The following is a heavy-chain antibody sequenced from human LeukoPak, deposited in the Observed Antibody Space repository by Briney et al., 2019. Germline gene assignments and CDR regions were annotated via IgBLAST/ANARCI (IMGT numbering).Heavy chain of an antibody. Sequence: PSETLSLTCTVSGGSISSGDYYWSWIRQPPGKGLEWIGYIYYSGSTYYNPSLKSRVTISVDTSKNQFSLKLSSVTAADTAVYYCARRGRMYPTYCGGDCHPHNYYYYMDVWGKGTTVTVSS. D-gene: IGHD2-21*01. CDR2: IYYSGST. CDR3: ARRGRMYPTYCGGDCHPHNYYYYMDV. J-gene: IGHJ6*03. CDR1: GGSISSGDYY. V-gene: IGHV4-30-4*08.